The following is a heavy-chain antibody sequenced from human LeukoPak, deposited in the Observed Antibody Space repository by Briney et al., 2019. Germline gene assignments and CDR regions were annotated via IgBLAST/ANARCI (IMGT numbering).Heavy chain of an antibody. Sequence: PGGSLRLSCAASGFTFSTYAMSWVRQAPGQGLEWVSSINGDGGSTYYAESEKGRFTVSRDNSKNTLYLQMDSLRAEDTAVYYCAKRPDCSTTNCFRFEYWGQGTLVTVSS. V-gene: IGHV3-23*01. CDR2: INGDGGST. D-gene: IGHD2-2*01. J-gene: IGHJ4*02. CDR1: GFTFSTYA. CDR3: AKRPDCSTTNCFRFEY.